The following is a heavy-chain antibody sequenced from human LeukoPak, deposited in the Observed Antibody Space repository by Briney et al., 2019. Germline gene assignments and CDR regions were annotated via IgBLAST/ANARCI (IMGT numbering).Heavy chain of an antibody. J-gene: IGHJ4*02. Sequence: GGSLRLSCAASGFTFSSYSMNWVRQAPGKGLEWVSSISSSSSYIYYADSVKGRFTISRDNAKNSLYLQMNSLRAEDTAVYYCARDGQNYDFWSGYYKGSYFDYWGQGTLVTVSS. CDR3: ARDGQNYDFWSGYYKGSYFDY. D-gene: IGHD3-3*01. V-gene: IGHV3-21*01. CDR1: GFTFSSYS. CDR2: ISSSSSYI.